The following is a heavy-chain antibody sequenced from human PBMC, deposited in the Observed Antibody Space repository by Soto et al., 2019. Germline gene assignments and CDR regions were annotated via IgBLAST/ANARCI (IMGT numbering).Heavy chain of an antibody. CDR3: ARGGGVYYFDY. CDR1: GGSISSDYY. V-gene: IGHV4-61*01. J-gene: IGHJ4*02. D-gene: IGHD2-8*02. CDR2: IYYSGST. Sequence: PSETLSLTCTVSGGSISSDYYWSWIRQPPGKGLEWIGYIYYSGSTYYIPSLKSRLTISVDTSKSQFSLKLSSVTAADTAVYYCARGGGVYYFDYWGQGTLVTVSS.